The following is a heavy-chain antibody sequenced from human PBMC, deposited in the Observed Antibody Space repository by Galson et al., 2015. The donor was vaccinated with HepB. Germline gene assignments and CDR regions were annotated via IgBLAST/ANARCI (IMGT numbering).Heavy chain of an antibody. J-gene: IGHJ4*02. CDR1: GYTFTSYG. D-gene: IGHD4-17*01. Sequence: SVKVSCKASGYTFTSYGISWVRQAPGQGLEWMGWISAYNGNTNYAQKLQGRVTMTTDTSTSTAYMELRSLRSDDTAVYYCARDSFSYGDYAPFDYWGQGTLVTVSS. V-gene: IGHV1-18*01. CDR3: ARDSFSYGDYAPFDY. CDR2: ISAYNGNT.